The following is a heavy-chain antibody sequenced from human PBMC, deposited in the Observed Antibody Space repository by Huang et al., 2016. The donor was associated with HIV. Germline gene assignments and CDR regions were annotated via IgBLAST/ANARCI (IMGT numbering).Heavy chain of an antibody. CDR2: ISYDGSSK. CDR3: TKGHYYDTNGYVTFDI. V-gene: IGHV3-30*18. CDR1: RFTFSKFV. D-gene: IGHD3-22*01. Sequence: VQLVESGGGVVRPGRSLRLSCAASRFTFSKFVMHWVRQAPGKGLEGMAVISYDGSSKHYADSVTGRLTISRDNSNNTLYLQMNSLTVEDTAVYYCTKGHYYDTNGYVTFDIWGQGTMVTVSS. J-gene: IGHJ3*02.